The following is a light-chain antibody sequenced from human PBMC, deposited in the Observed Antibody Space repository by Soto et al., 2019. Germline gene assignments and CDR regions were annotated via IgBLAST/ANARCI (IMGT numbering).Light chain of an antibody. CDR3: QHYNSYSEA. V-gene: IGKV1-5*03. CDR1: QTISSW. CDR2: KAS. J-gene: IGKJ1*01. Sequence: DIQMTQSPSTLSGSVGDRVTITCRASQTISSWLAWYQQTQGKAPKILIYKASTLKSGVPSRFSGSGSGTEFTLTISRLQPDDFSTYYCQHYNSYSEAFGQGTKVDIK.